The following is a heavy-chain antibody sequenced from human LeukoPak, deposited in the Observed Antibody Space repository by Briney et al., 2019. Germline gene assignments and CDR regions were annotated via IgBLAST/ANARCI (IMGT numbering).Heavy chain of an antibody. D-gene: IGHD3-22*01. Sequence: GGSLRLSCEASGFTFSRYWMHWVRQAPGKGLVWVSRIKSDGKTNYADSVKGRFTISRDNAKNTISLQMDSLRAEDTGVYYCARAPSEVGGYYPEYFRHWGQGTLVTVSS. CDR1: GFTFSRYW. V-gene: IGHV3-74*01. J-gene: IGHJ1*01. CDR3: ARAPSEVGGYYPEYFRH. CDR2: IKSDGKT.